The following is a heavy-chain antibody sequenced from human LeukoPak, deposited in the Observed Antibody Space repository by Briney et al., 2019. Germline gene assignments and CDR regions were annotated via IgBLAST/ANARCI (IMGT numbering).Heavy chain of an antibody. CDR1: GYTFTGYY. CDR3: ARGPRCSSTSCYLSWFDP. J-gene: IGHJ5*02. Sequence: GASGKVSCKASGYTFTGYYMHWVRQAPGQGLEWMGWINPNSGGTNYAQKFQGRVTMTRDTSISTAYMELSRLRSDDTAVYYCARGPRCSSTSCYLSWFDPWGQGTLVTVSS. CDR2: INPNSGGT. V-gene: IGHV1-2*02. D-gene: IGHD2-2*01.